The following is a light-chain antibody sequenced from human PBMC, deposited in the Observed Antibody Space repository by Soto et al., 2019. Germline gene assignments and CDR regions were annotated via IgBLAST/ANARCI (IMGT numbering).Light chain of an antibody. CDR2: KAS. V-gene: IGKV1-5*03. J-gene: IGKJ1*01. CDR1: QTISSW. Sequence: DIQMTQYPSTLSAAAGDGVTMTCRASQTISSWLAWYQQKPGKAPKLLIYKASTLKSGVPSRFSGSGSGTEFTLTISSLQPDDFATYYCQHYNSYSEAFGQGTKVDIK. CDR3: QHYNSYSEA.